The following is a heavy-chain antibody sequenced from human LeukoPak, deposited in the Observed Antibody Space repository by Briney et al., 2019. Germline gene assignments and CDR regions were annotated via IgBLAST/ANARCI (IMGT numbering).Heavy chain of an antibody. Sequence: ASVKVSXKASGYTFTSYYMHWVRQAPGQGLEWMGIINPSGGSTSYAQKFQGRVTMTRDTSTSTVYMELSSLRSEDTAVYYCTFIGYSSSSHYNWFDPWGQGTLVTVSS. V-gene: IGHV1-46*01. CDR1: GYTFTSYY. CDR2: INPSGGST. D-gene: IGHD6-6*01. J-gene: IGHJ5*02. CDR3: TFIGYSSSSHYNWFDP.